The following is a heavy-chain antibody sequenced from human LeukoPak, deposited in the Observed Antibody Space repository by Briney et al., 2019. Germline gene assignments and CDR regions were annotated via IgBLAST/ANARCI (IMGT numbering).Heavy chain of an antibody. CDR2: MNPTSGNT. J-gene: IGHJ4*02. CDR3: ARQHSYGYDY. D-gene: IGHD5-18*01. V-gene: IGHV1-8*01. CDR1: GYTFTSYD. Sequence: GASVKVSCKASGYTFTSYDINWVRQAPGQGLEWMGWMNPTSGNTGYAQKFQGRVTMTRNTSISTAYMELSSLRSEDTAVYYCARQHSYGYDYWGQGTLVTVSS.